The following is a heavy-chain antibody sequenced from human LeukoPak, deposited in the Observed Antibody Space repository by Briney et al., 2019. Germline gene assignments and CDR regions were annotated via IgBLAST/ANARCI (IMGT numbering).Heavy chain of an antibody. CDR3: ATDYDILTGQIFDI. CDR1: GYTLTELS. V-gene: IGHV1-24*01. J-gene: IGHJ3*02. Sequence: GASVKVSCKVSGYTLTELSMHWVRQAPGKGLEWMGGFDPEDGETIYAQKFQGRVTMTEDTSTDTAYMELSSLRSEDTAVYYCATDYDILTGQIFDIWGQGTMVTVSS. CDR2: FDPEDGET. D-gene: IGHD3-9*01.